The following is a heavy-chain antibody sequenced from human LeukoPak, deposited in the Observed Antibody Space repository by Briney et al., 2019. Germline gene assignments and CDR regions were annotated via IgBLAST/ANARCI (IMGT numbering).Heavy chain of an antibody. CDR2: SSNSGSS. J-gene: IGHJ4*02. V-gene: IGHV4-59*01. CDR3: ARGLSGWFFPFGY. D-gene: IGHD6-19*01. CDR1: GGSISSYY. Sequence: SETLSLTCTVSGGSISSYYWSWIRQPPGKGLEWIGYSSNSGSSNYNPSLKSRVTISVDTSKNQFSLKLSSVTAADTAVYYCARGLSGWFFPFGYWGQGTLVTVSS.